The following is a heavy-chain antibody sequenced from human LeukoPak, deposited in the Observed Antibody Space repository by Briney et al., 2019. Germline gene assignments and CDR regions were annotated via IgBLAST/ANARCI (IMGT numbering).Heavy chain of an antibody. Sequence: ASVKVSCKASGYTFTSYDINWVRQATGQGLEWMGWMNPNSGNTGYAQKFQGRVTMTRNTSISTAYMELSSLRSEDTAVYYCARGTYYDFWSGYWFHYYYYMDVWGKGTTVTVSS. V-gene: IGHV1-8*01. D-gene: IGHD3-3*01. CDR3: ARGTYYDFWSGYWFHYYYYMDV. CDR2: MNPNSGNT. J-gene: IGHJ6*03. CDR1: GYTFTSYD.